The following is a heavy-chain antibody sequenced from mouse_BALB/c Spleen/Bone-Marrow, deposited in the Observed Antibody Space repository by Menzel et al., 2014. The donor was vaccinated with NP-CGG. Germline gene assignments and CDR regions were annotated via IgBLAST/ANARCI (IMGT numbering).Heavy chain of an antibody. CDR3: TIVAY. Sequence: QVQLKHSGAELVRPGTSVTPSCKASGYTFTDYKMHWGKQTPVHGLEWIGLIDPETGGTAYNQKFKGKATLTADKSSSTAYMGLRSLTSEDSAVYYCTIVAYWGQGTLVAVSA. CDR1: GYTFTDYK. V-gene: IGHV1-15*01. J-gene: IGHJ3*01. CDR2: IDPETGGT.